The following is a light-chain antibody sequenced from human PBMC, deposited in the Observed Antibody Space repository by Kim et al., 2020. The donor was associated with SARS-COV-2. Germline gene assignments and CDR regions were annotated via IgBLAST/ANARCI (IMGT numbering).Light chain of an antibody. V-gene: IGLV1-47*01. CDR2: INS. Sequence: GQSVTIACSGSSSNIGSNSVYWYQQLPGTAPKLIIYINSQRPSGVPDRVSGSKSGTSASLVISGLRSEDEADYYCAAWDDRMSGWVFGGGTKLTVL. CDR1: SSNIGSNS. J-gene: IGLJ3*02. CDR3: AAWDDRMSGWV.